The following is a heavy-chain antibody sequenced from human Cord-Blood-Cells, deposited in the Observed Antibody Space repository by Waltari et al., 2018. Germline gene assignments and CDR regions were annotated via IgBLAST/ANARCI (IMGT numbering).Heavy chain of an antibody. V-gene: IGHV4-34*01. D-gene: IGHD4-17*01. J-gene: IGHJ3*02. CDR1: GGSFSGYY. CDR2: INHSGST. CDR3: ARTVLRLDAFDI. Sequence: QVQLQQWGAGLLKPSETLSLTCAVYGGSFSGYYWSWIRQPPGKGLEWIGEINHSGSTNYNPSLKSRVTISVDTSKNQFSLKLSSVTAADTAVYYCARTVLRLDAFDIWGQGTMVTVSS.